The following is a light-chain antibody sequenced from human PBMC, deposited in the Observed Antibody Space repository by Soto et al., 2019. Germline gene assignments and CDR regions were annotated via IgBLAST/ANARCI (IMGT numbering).Light chain of an antibody. Sequence: QSVLTQPASVSGSPGQSITISCTGTSSDVGAYNYVSWYQQHPGKAPKLMIYEVSYRPSGVSDRFSGSRSGNTASLTISGLQAEDESDYYCSSYAGSNNLHVLFGGGTKLTVL. CDR2: EVS. CDR1: SSDVGAYNY. J-gene: IGLJ2*01. V-gene: IGLV2-14*01. CDR3: SSYAGSNNLHVL.